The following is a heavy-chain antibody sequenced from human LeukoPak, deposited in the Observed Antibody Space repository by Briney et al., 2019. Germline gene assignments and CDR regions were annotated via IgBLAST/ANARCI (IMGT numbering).Heavy chain of an antibody. CDR2: INANNGNT. CDR1: GYIFTNYG. CDR3: ARGPIAAAGDY. Sequence: EASVKVSCKASGYIFTNYGITWVRQAPGQGLEWMGWINANNGNTNYAQNLQGRVTMTTDTSTTTVYMELRSLRSDDTAVYYCARGPIAAAGDYWGQGTLVTVSS. D-gene: IGHD6-13*01. J-gene: IGHJ4*02. V-gene: IGHV1-18*01.